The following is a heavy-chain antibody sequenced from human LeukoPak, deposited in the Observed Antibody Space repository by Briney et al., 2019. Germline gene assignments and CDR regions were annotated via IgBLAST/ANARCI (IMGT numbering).Heavy chain of an antibody. D-gene: IGHD6-19*01. J-gene: IGHJ4*02. V-gene: IGHV1-46*01. CDR3: AAPLRYSSGWYPLDY. CDR2: INPSGGST. CDR1: GHTFTSYY. Sequence: ASVKVSCKASGHTFTSYYMHWVRQAPGQGLEWMGIINPSGGSTSYAQKFQGRVTMTRDTSTSTVYMELSSLRSEDTAVYYCAAPLRYSSGWYPLDYWGQGTLVTVSS.